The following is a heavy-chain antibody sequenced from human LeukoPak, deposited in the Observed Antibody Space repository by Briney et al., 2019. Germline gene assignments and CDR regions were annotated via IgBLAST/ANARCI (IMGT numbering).Heavy chain of an antibody. CDR2: IRYDGSNK. Sequence: PGGSLRLSCAASGFTFSSYAMHWVRQAPGKGLEWVAFIRYDGSNKYYADSVKGRFTISRDNSKNTLYLQMNSLRAEDTAVYYCANDGEEKYNWKSDDANTFDYWGQGTLVTVSS. CDR1: GFTFSSYA. J-gene: IGHJ4*02. D-gene: IGHD1-20*01. CDR3: ANDGEEKYNWKSDDANTFDY. V-gene: IGHV3-30*02.